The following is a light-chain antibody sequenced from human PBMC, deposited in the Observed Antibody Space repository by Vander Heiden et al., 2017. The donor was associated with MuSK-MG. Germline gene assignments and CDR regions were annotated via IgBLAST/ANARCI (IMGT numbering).Light chain of an antibody. V-gene: IGKV1-39*01. CDR2: AAS. CDR1: QSISSY. J-gene: IGKJ1*01. CDR3: RQGDRKPKT. Sequence: IETTQAPSSLSASVGDRVTITCRASQSISSYLNWYQQKPGKAPKLLIYAASSLQSGVPSRFSDSGSARDFSLTISTPQPTDFATSFCRQGDRKPKTFGQGTKVEIK.